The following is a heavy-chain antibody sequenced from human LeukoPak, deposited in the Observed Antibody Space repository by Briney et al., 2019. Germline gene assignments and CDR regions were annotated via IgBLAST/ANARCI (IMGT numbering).Heavy chain of an antibody. Sequence: PGGSLRLSCAASGFTFSDYYMSWIRQAPGKGLEWVSYISSSGSTIYYTDSVKGRFTISRDNAKNSLYLQMNSLRAEDTAVYYCARDSDIVTGSKSHFDYWGQGTLVTVSS. CDR3: ARDSDIVTGSKSHFDY. J-gene: IGHJ4*02. D-gene: IGHD3-9*01. CDR2: ISSSGSTI. V-gene: IGHV3-11*04. CDR1: GFTFSDYY.